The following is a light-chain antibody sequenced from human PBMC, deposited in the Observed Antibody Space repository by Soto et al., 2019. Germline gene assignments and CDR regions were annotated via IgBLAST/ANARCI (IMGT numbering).Light chain of an antibody. J-gene: IGKJ2*01. Sequence: IQITHSTSGRAASVGARVPITFRASQSINRWLAWYQQKPGKAPKLLIYKASSLESGVPSRFSGSGIGTEISRSISSLQPDDFATYYCQQYSTYPYIFGQGTKVDIK. V-gene: IGKV1-5*03. CDR1: QSINRW. CDR2: KAS. CDR3: QQYSTYPYI.